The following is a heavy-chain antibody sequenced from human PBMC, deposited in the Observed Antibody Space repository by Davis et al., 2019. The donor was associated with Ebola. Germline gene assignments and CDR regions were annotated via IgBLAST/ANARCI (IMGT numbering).Heavy chain of an antibody. Sequence: SVKVSCKASGGTFSSYAISWVRQAPGQGLEWMGGIIPIFGTANYAQKFQGRVTIAADKSTSTAYMELSSLGSEDTAVYYCARDENSNYGFYYYGMDVWGQGTTVTVSS. CDR1: GGTFSSYA. J-gene: IGHJ6*02. CDR2: IIPIFGTA. D-gene: IGHD4-11*01. V-gene: IGHV1-69*06. CDR3: ARDENSNYGFYYYGMDV.